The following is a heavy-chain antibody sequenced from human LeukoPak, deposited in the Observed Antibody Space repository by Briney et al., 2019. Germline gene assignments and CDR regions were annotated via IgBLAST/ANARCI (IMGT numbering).Heavy chain of an antibody. CDR1: GFTVSSNY. CDR2: IYSGGST. Sequence: GESLRLSCAASGFTVSSNYMSWVRQATGKGLEWVSVIYSGGSTYYADSVKGRFTISRDNSKNTLYLQMNSLRAEDTAVYYCASHLRYYFDYWGQGTLVTVSS. CDR3: ASHLRYYFDY. J-gene: IGHJ4*02. V-gene: IGHV3-66*02.